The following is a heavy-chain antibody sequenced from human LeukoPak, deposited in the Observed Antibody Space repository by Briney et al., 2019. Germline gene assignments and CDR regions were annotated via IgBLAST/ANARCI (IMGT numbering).Heavy chain of an antibody. CDR2: IGSSGAGT. J-gene: IGHJ4*02. D-gene: IGHD3-9*01. CDR3: AKVMTGYHYYFDS. Sequence: GGSLRLSCAASGFTFSSYAMSWVRQAPGKGLEWVSGIGSSGAGTYYVDSVKGRFTISRDNSKNTLYLQINSLRAEDTALYYCAKVMTGYHYYFDSCGQGALVTVSS. CDR1: GFTFSSYA. V-gene: IGHV3-23*01.